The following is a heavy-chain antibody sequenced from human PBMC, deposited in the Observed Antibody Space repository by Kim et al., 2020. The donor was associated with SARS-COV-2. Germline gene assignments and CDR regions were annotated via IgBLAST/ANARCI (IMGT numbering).Heavy chain of an antibody. V-gene: IGHV3-23*01. D-gene: IGHD2-15*01. CDR3: AKGRLFEKERRSGPEEGRGYYYYGMDV. J-gene: IGHJ6*02. CDR2: ISGSGGST. CDR1: GFTFSSYA. Sequence: GGSLRLSCAASGFTFSSYAMSWVRQAPGKGLEWVSAISGSGGSTYYADSVKGRFTISRDNSKNTLYLQMNSLRAEDTAVYYCAKGRLFEKERRSGPEEGRGYYYYGMDVWGQGTTVTVSS.